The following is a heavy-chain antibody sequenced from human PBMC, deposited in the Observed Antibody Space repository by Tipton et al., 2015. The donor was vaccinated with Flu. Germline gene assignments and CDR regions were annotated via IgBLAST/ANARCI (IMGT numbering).Heavy chain of an antibody. J-gene: IGHJ3*01. V-gene: IGHV4-61*02. D-gene: IGHD2-8*01. CDR1: GGSISSGSYY. CDR2: TYTSGST. Sequence: LRLSCTVSGGSISSGSYYWSWIRQPAGKGLEWIGRTYTSGSTNYNPSLKSRVTISVDTSKNQFSLKLSSATAADTAVYYCARDVRGCTNGVCYPQWGQGTMVTVSS. CDR3: ARDVRGCTNGVCYPQ.